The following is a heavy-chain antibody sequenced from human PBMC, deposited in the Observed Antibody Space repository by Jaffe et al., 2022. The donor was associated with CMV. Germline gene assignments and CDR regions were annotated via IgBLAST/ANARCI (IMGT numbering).Heavy chain of an antibody. V-gene: IGHV5-10-1*03. CDR1: GYSFTSYW. Sequence: EVQLVQSGAEVKKPGESLRISCKGSGYSFTSYWISWVRQMPGKGLEWMGRIDPSDSYTNYSPSFQGHVTISADKSISTAYLQWSSLKASDTAMYYCARLGGYSYGLVGYYYMDVWGKGTTVTVSS. CDR2: IDPSDSYT. D-gene: IGHD5-18*01. CDR3: ARLGGYSYGLVGYYYMDV. J-gene: IGHJ6*03.